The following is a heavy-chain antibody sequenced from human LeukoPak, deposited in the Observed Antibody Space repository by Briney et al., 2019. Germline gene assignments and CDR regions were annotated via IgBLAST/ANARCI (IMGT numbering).Heavy chain of an antibody. V-gene: IGHV3-33*06. Sequence: PGRSLRLSCTASGFTFSSYGMHWVRQAPGKGLEWVAVIWYDGSNQQYADSVKGRFTISRDNSENTVFLQMNSLRPEDTAVYYGAKGDSPDPFEHWGLGTLVTVSS. CDR3: AKGDSPDPFEH. CDR2: IWYDGSNQ. J-gene: IGHJ4*02. D-gene: IGHD3-22*01. CDR1: GFTFSSYG.